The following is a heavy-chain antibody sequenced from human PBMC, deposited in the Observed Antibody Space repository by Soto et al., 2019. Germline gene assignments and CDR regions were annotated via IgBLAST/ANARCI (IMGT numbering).Heavy chain of an antibody. D-gene: IGHD3-22*01. CDR3: ARGVYYYDSSGYPDAFDI. V-gene: IGHV4-31*03. CDR2: IYYSGST. J-gene: IGHJ3*02. CDR1: GGSISSGGYY. Sequence: QVQLQESGPGLVKPSQTLSLTCTVSGGSISSGGYYWSWIRQHPGKGLEWIGYIYYSGSTYYNPALKSRVTISVDTSKNQFSLKLSSVTAADTAVYYCARGVYYYDSSGYPDAFDIWGQGTMVTVSS.